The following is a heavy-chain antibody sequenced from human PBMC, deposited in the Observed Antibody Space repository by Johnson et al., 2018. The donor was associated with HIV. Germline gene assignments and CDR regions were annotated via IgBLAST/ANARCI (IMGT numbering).Heavy chain of an antibody. J-gene: IGHJ3*02. D-gene: IGHD6-13*01. CDR1: GFTFSSYG. Sequence: QMQLVESGGGVVQPGGSLRLSCAASGFTFSSYGMHWVRQAPGKGLEWVAFIRYDGSNKYYADSVKGRFTISRDNSKNTLFLQMNSLRAEDTAVYYCAKAFSSSWSDAFDIWGQGTMVTVSS. CDR2: IRYDGSNK. CDR3: AKAFSSSWSDAFDI. V-gene: IGHV3-30*02.